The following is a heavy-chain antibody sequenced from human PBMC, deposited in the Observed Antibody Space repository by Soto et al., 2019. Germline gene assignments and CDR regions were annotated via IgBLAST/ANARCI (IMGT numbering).Heavy chain of an antibody. CDR1: GFTFSSYA. CDR2: ISGSGGST. J-gene: IGHJ3*02. D-gene: IGHD1-26*01. V-gene: IGHV3-23*01. CDR3: AKHKGGSYYHAFYI. Sequence: EVQLLESGGGLVQPGGSLRLSCAASGFTFSSYAMSWVRQAPGKGLEWVSAISGSGGSTFYTDSVKGRFTISRDNSKNTLYLQMNSLRADDTAVYYCAKHKGGSYYHAFYIWGQGTMVTVSS.